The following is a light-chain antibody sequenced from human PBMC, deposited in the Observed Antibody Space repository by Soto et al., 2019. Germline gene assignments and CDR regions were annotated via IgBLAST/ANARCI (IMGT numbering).Light chain of an antibody. CDR2: VNSDGSH. CDR3: QTWSTDIRV. V-gene: IGLV4-69*01. CDR1: SGHNSYA. J-gene: IGLJ3*02. Sequence: QSVLTQSPSASASLGASVKLTCTLSSGHNSYAIAWHQQQPEKGPRYLMKVNSDGSHSEGDGSSDRFSGSSSGAERYLTIASLQSEDEDDYSCQTWSTDIRVFGGGTKLTVL.